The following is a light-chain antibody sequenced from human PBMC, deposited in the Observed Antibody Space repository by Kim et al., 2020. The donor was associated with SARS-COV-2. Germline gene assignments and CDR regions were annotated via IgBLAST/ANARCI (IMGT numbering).Light chain of an antibody. V-gene: IGKV4-1*01. CDR1: QTVLYNSNYKNY. J-gene: IGKJ2*03. Sequence: IVMTYSPASLAVPLGERATLNCKSSQTVLYNSNYKNYLAWYQQKPGQAPQLLISWASIRGSGVSDRFSGSGSETDFTLTISSLQAEDVAVYYWPQYYSPPPSFGQGTKLEF. CDR2: WAS. CDR3: PQYYSPPPS.